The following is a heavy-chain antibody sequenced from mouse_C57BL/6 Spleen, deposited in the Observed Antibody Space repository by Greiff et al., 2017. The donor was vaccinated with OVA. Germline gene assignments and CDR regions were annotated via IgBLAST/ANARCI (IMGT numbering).Heavy chain of an antibody. V-gene: IGHV5-4*01. Sequence: EVKLVESGGGLVKPGGSLKLSCAASGFTFSSYAMSWVRQTPEKRLEWVANISDGGRYTNYPDNVKGRFTMSRDNAKNNLYLQMSHLKSDDTAMYYFARDLDGSWFSYWGQGTLVTVSA. CDR2: ISDGGRYT. J-gene: IGHJ3*01. CDR3: ARDLDGSWFSY. CDR1: GFTFSSYA. D-gene: IGHD1-2*01.